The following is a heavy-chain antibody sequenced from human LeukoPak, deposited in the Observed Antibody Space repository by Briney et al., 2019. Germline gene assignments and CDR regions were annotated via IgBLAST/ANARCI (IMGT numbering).Heavy chain of an antibody. V-gene: IGHV1-46*01. J-gene: IGHJ5*02. D-gene: IGHD1-7*01. CDR2: ISPSGST. CDR1: GYTFINYC. Sequence: GASVKVSCKASGYTFINYCIHWVRQAPGQGLEWMGLISPSGSTTYVQNFQGRVTMTRDTSTSTLYMELSSLRSDDTAIYYCAKCDETGTTRWFDPWGQGTLVTVSS. CDR3: AKCDETGTTRWFDP.